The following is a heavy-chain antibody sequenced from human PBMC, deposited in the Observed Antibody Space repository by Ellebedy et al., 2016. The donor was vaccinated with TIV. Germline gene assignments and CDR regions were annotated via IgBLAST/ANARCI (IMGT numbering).Heavy chain of an antibody. D-gene: IGHD6-19*01. CDR3: ASAQAVPNAFDI. J-gene: IGHJ3*02. CDR2: ISSSSNSI. Sequence: GGSLRLSXAASGFTFSRYTMNWVRQAPGKGLEWISNISSSSNSIDYADSVKGRFTISSDNSKNTLHLQMNNLRVEDTAMYYCASAQAVPNAFDIWGQGTMVTVSS. CDR1: GFTFSRYT. V-gene: IGHV3-48*01.